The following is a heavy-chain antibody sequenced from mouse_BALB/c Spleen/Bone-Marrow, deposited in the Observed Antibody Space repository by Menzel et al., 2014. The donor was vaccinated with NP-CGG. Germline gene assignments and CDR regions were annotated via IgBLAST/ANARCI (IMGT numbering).Heavy chain of an antibody. CDR1: EFDFSRYW. CDR2: INPGSSTI. Sequence: EVKVEESGGGLVQPGGSLNLSCAASEFDFSRYWMSWARQAPGKGQEWIGEINPGSSTINYTPSLKDKFIISRDNAKNTLYLQMSKVRSEGTALYYCARLAVWGAMDYWGQGTSVTVSS. CDR3: ARLAVWGAMDY. V-gene: IGHV4-2*02. D-gene: IGHD2-10*02. J-gene: IGHJ4*01.